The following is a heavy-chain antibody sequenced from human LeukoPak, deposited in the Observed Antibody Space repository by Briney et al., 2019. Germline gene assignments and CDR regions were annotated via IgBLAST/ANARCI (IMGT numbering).Heavy chain of an antibody. J-gene: IGHJ4*02. V-gene: IGHV3-48*03. CDR3: AKDMAAYYYASGNIDY. Sequence: GGSLRLSCAASGFTFSSYEMNWVRQAPGKGLEWVSYISSSGSTIYYADSVKGRFTISRDNAKNSLYLQMNSLRAEDTALYYCAKDMAAYYYASGNIDYWGQGTLVTVSS. D-gene: IGHD3-10*01. CDR2: ISSSGSTI. CDR1: GFTFSSYE.